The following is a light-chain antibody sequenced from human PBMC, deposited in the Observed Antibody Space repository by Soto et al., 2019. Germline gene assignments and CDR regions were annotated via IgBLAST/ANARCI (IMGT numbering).Light chain of an antibody. CDR2: WVS. CDR1: QGLVYEDGNTY. V-gene: IGKV2-30*01. Sequence: DVVMTQSPLSLPVTLGQPASISCRSSQGLVYEDGNTYLNWFQQRPGQSPRRLIYWVSNRDSGVPDRFGGSGSGSAFTLNISRVEAEDVGLYYCLQGTNWHSTFGPGTKGEIK. J-gene: IGKJ1*01. CDR3: LQGTNWHST.